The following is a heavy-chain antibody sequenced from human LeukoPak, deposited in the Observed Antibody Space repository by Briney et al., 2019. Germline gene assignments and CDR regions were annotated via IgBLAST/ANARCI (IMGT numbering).Heavy chain of an antibody. CDR1: GFTFGSYW. Sequence: GGSLRLSCAASGFTFGSYWMHWVRQAPGKGLVWVSRINPDGSSTTYTDSVKGRFTVSRDNAKSTLWLQMNSLRVEDTAVYYCARNLGGGRSSWGQGTLVTVSS. CDR3: ARNLGGGRSS. D-gene: IGHD3-16*01. V-gene: IGHV3-74*01. J-gene: IGHJ5*02. CDR2: INPDGSST.